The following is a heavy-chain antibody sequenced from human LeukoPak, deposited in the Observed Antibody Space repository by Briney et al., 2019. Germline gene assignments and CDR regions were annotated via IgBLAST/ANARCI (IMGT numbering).Heavy chain of an antibody. CDR3: AKGGTVVFGVFDY. CDR2: INGSGGST. CDR1: GFIFSSYA. Sequence: GGSVRLSCAASGFIFSSYAISWVRQAPGKGQEWAAAINGSGGSTYYADSFKGRFTISSDNSKNTLYLQMNSLTAEDTAVYHCAKGGTVVFGVFDYWGQGPLVTVPP. D-gene: IGHD1-14*01. J-gene: IGHJ4*02. V-gene: IGHV3-23*01.